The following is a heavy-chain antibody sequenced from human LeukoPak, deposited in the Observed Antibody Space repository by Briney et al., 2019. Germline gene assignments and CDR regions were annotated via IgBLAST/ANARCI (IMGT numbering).Heavy chain of an antibody. CDR2: IRYDGSKK. D-gene: IGHD3-22*01. Sequence: GGSLRLSCAASGFTFSSYGMHWVRQAPGKGLEWVAFIRYDGSKKYYADSVKGRFTISRDNSKNTLYLQMNTLRAEDTAVYDCAKDLLRSRYYYDSSGSYNWFDPWGQGTLVTVSS. J-gene: IGHJ5*02. V-gene: IGHV3-30*02. CDR3: AKDLLRSRYYYDSSGSYNWFDP. CDR1: GFTFSSYG.